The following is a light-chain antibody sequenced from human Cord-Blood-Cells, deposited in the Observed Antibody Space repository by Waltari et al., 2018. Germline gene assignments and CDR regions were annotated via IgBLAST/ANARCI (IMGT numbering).Light chain of an antibody. CDR2: AAS. CDR3: QQYYSDPLT. CDR1: QGSSSY. J-gene: IGKJ4*02. V-gene: IGKV1-8*01. Sequence: AIRMTPSPSSFSASTGTRVTITCRASQGSSSYLDWYQQKPGKAPKLLIYAASTLQSGVPSRFSGSGSGTDFTLTISCLQSEDFATYYCQQYYSDPLTFGGGTKVEIK.